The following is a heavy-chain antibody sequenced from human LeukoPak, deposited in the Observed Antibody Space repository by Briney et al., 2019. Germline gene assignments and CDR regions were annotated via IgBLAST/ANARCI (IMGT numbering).Heavy chain of an antibody. CDR3: ARAPPPWQQLVQGVEDWFDP. D-gene: IGHD6-13*01. CDR1: GYTFTSYD. V-gene: IGHV1-8*01. CDR2: MNPNSGNT. Sequence: ASVTVSCKASGYTFTSYDINWVRQAPGQGLEGMGWMNPNSGNTGYAQKFQGRVTMTRNTSISTAYTELSSLRSEDTAVYYCARAPPPWQQLVQGVEDWFDPWGQGTLVTVSS. J-gene: IGHJ5*02.